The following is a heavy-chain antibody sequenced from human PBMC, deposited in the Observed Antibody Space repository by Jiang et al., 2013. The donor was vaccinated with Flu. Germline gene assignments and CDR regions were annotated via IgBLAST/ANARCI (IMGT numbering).Heavy chain of an antibody. J-gene: IGHJ4*02. CDR2: SIRVTLNP. CDR1: GYSFTDYW. V-gene: IGHV5-51*01. D-gene: IGHD3-22*01. CDR3: ARLGYYYDSSGYYPLGFDY. Sequence: VKKPGESLKISCKGSGYSFTDYWIGWVRQMPGKGLEWMGSSIRVTLNPDTSPSFQGQVTISVDKSINTAYLQWSSLKASDTAMYYCARLGYYYDSSGYYPLGFDYLGPGNAGHRLL.